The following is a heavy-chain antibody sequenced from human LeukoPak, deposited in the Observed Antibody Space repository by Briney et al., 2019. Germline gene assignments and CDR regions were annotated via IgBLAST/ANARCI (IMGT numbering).Heavy chain of an antibody. V-gene: IGHV3-23*01. J-gene: IGHJ4*02. CDR2: ISGSGGST. CDR3: AKDPSIVGAPRYFDY. Sequence: GGSLRLSCAASGFTFSSYGVSWVRHAPGKGLEWVSAISGSGGSTYYADSVKGRFTISRDNSKNTLYLQMNSLRAEDTAVYYCAKDPSIVGAPRYFDYWGQGTLVTVSS. D-gene: IGHD1-26*01. CDR1: GFTFSSYG.